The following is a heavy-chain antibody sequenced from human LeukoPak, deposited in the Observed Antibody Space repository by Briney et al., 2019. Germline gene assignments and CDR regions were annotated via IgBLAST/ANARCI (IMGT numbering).Heavy chain of an antibody. V-gene: IGHV4-59*12. CDR3: ARGYCSSTSCYNYYYYYYMDV. Sequence: LETLSLTCTVSGGSISSYYWSWIRQPPGKGLEWIGYIYHSGSTYYNPSLKSRVTISVDRSKNQFSLKLSSVTAADTAVYYCARGYCSSTSCYNYYYYYYMDVWGKGTTVTVSS. CDR1: GGSISSYY. D-gene: IGHD2-2*02. CDR2: IYHSGST. J-gene: IGHJ6*03.